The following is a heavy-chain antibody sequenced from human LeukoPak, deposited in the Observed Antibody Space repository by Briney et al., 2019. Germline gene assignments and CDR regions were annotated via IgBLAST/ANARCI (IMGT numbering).Heavy chain of an antibody. V-gene: IGHV5-51*01. D-gene: IGHD6-19*01. Sequence: GESLRISCKASGHRFTDYWIAWVRQMPGKGLEWMGIIHPADSDTRYSPSFQGQVTISADKSISTAYLQWSSLRASDTAMYYCARSSSGWSFDYWGQGTLVTVSS. CDR1: GHRFTDYW. CDR2: IHPADSDT. J-gene: IGHJ4*02. CDR3: ARSSSGWSFDY.